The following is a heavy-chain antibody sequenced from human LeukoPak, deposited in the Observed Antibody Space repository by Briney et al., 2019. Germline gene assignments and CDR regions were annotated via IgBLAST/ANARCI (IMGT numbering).Heavy chain of an antibody. J-gene: IGHJ5*02. V-gene: IGHV3-66*02. D-gene: IGHD3-3*01. Sequence: GGSLRLSCAASGFTVSSNYMSWVRQAPGKGLEWVSVIYSGGSTYYADSVKGRFTISRDNSKNTLYLQMNSLRAEDTAVYYCARATFWSGPNWFDPWGQGTLVTVSS. CDR2: IYSGGST. CDR3: ARATFWSGPNWFDP. CDR1: GFTVSSNY.